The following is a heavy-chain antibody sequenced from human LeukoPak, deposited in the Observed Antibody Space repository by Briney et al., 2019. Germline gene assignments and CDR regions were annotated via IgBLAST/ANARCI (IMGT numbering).Heavy chain of an antibody. CDR1: GGTFSSYA. Sequence: ASVKVSCKASGGTFSSYAISCVRHAPGQGLEWMGGIIPIFGTANYAQKFQGRVTITADESTSTAYMELSSLRSEDTAVYYCASGPSGYCTNGVCYYFDYWGQGTLVTVSS. J-gene: IGHJ4*02. CDR2: IIPIFGTA. D-gene: IGHD2-8*01. V-gene: IGHV1-69*01. CDR3: ASGPSGYCTNGVCYYFDY.